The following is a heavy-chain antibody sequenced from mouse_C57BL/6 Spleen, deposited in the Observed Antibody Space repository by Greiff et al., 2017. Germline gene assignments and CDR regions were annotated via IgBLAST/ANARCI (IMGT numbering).Heavy chain of an antibody. J-gene: IGHJ4*01. V-gene: IGHV1-69*01. CDR1: GYTFTSYW. Sequence: VQLQQSGAELVMPGASVKLSCKASGYTFTSYWMHWVKQRPGQGLEWIGEIDPSDSYTNYNQKFKGKSTLTVDKSSSTAYMQLSSLTSEDSAVYYCARQGFMDYWGQGTSVTVSS. CDR3: ARQGFMDY. CDR2: IDPSDSYT.